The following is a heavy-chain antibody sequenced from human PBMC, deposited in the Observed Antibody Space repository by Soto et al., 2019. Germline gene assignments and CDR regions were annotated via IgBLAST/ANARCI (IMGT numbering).Heavy chain of an antibody. V-gene: IGHV3-30*18. D-gene: IGHD3-22*01. Sequence: GGSLRLSCAASGFTFSSYGMHWVRQAPGKGLEWVAVISYDGSNKYYADSVKGRFTISRDNSKNTLYLQMNSLRAEDTAVYYCAKSAIWDYYDSSGYYGDAFDIWGQGTMVT. J-gene: IGHJ3*02. CDR1: GFTFSSYG. CDR3: AKSAIWDYYDSSGYYGDAFDI. CDR2: ISYDGSNK.